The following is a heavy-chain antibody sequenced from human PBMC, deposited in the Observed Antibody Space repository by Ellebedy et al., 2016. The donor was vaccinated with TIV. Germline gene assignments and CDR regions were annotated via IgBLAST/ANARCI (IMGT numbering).Heavy chain of an antibody. CDR1: GFSFSNSA. CDR2: ISYDSVSD. CDR3: AKAPHMTLGAHFDH. J-gene: IGHJ4*02. V-gene: IGHV3-30-3*01. Sequence: PGGSLRLSCAASGFSFSNSATHWVRQAPGQGLERVVVISYDSVSDYYAASVRGRFTISRDNSINTLYLQMNSLRPEDTALYYCAKAPHMTLGAHFDHWGQGVPVTVST. D-gene: IGHD2-21*01.